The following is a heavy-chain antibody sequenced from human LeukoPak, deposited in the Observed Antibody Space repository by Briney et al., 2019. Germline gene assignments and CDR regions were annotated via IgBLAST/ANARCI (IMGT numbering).Heavy chain of an antibody. CDR1: GGSISSYY. V-gene: IGHV4-59*01. CDR2: IYYSGST. D-gene: IGHD3-10*01. J-gene: IGHJ4*02. CDR3: GKSYYGSGSYFDY. Sequence: SETLSLTCTVSGGSISSYYWSWIRQPPGKGLEWIGYIYYSGSTNYNPSLKSRVTISVDTSKNQFSLKLSSVTAADTAVYYCGKSYYGSGSYFDYWGQGTLVTVSS.